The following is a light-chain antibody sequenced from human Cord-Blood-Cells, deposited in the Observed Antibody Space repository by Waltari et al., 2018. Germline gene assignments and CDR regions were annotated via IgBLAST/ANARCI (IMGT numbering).Light chain of an antibody. J-gene: IGKJ1*01. V-gene: IGKV3-11*01. CDR1: QSVSSY. Sequence: EIVLTQSPATLSLSPGERATLSCRASQSVSSYLAWYQQKPGQAPRLLTYDASNRATGMPARFSCIGSGTDFTLTISSLEPEEFAVYYCQQRSNWPGTFGQGTKVEIK. CDR2: DAS. CDR3: QQRSNWPGT.